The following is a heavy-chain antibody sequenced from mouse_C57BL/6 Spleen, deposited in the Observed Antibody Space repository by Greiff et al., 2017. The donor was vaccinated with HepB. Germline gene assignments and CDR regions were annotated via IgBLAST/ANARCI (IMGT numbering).Heavy chain of an antibody. Sequence: VQLQQSGPELVKPGASVKIPCKASGYTFTDYNMDWVKQSHGKSLEWIGDINPNNGGTIYNQKFKGKATLTVDKSSSTAYMELRSLTSEDTAVYYCARWYYGSSDYAMDYWGQGTSVTVSS. CDR1: GYTFTDYN. CDR2: INPNNGGT. CDR3: ARWYYGSSDYAMDY. J-gene: IGHJ4*01. V-gene: IGHV1-18*01. D-gene: IGHD1-1*01.